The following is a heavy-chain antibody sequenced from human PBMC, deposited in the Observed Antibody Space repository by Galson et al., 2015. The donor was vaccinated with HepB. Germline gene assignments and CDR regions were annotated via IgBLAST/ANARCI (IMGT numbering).Heavy chain of an antibody. V-gene: IGHV3-30-3*01. CDR1: GFTFSSYA. D-gene: IGHD1-26*01. CDR3: TGELLDY. Sequence: SLRLSCAASGFTFSSYAMHWVRQAPGKGLEWVAVISYDGSNKYYADSVKGRFTISRDNSKNTLYLQMNSLRAEDTAVYYCTGELLDYWGQGTLVTVSS. J-gene: IGHJ4*02. CDR2: ISYDGSNK.